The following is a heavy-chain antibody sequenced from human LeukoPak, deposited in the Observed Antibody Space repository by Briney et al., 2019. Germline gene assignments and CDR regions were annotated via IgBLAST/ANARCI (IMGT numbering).Heavy chain of an antibody. CDR3: ARLDDTQESAFDI. Sequence: PSETLSLTCTVSGGSISSSSYYWGWIRQPPGKGLEWIGSIYYSGSTYYNPSLKSRVTISVDTSKNQFSLKLSSVTAADTAVYYCARLDDTQESAFDIWGQGTMVTVSS. J-gene: IGHJ3*02. CDR1: GGSISSSSYY. D-gene: IGHD3-22*01. V-gene: IGHV4-39*07. CDR2: IYYSGST.